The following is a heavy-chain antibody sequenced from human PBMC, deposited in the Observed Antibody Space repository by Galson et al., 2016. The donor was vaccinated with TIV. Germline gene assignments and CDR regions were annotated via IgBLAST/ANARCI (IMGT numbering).Heavy chain of an antibody. CDR3: I. J-gene: IGHJ3*02. CDR2: IYPDDSDS. V-gene: IGHV5-51*01. CDR1: GYTFTSYW. Sequence: QSGAEVKKPGESLKISCKASGYTFTSYWIGWVRQLPGKGLESMGIIYPDDSDSKYSPSFKGQVIISVDKSTNTAYLQWSSLKVSDTAIYYDIWGQGTMVTVSP.